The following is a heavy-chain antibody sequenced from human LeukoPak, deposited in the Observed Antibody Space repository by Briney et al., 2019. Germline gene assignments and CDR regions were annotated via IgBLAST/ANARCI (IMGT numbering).Heavy chain of an antibody. J-gene: IGHJ5*02. V-gene: IGHV4-38-2*01. D-gene: IGHD2-15*01. Sequence: SETPSLTCAVSGYSISSGYYWGWIRQPPGKGLEWIGSIYHSGSTYYNRSLKSRATISVDTSKNLFSLKLSSVTAADTAVYYCARGILYANNWFDPWGQGTLVTVSS. CDR1: GYSISSGYY. CDR3: ARGILYANNWFDP. CDR2: IYHSGST.